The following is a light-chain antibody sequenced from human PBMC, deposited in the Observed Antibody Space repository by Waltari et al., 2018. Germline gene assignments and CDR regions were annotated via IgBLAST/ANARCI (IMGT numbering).Light chain of an antibody. CDR1: NLGSKS. CDR3: QVWDDTTNSGV. J-gene: IGLJ3*02. Sequence: YVLTQPPSVSVAPGKTATLTWGGENLGSKSVNWYQQKAGQAPVLGLFYDTDRPSGIPDRFSGSNSGNTATLTISWVEAGDEADYHCQVWDDTTNSGVFGGGTRLTVL. CDR2: YDT. V-gene: IGLV3-21*01.